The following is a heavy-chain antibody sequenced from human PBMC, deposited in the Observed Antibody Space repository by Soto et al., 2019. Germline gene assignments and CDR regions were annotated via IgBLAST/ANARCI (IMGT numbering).Heavy chain of an antibody. Sequence: SQTLSLTCAISGDSVSSNSAAWNWIRQSPSRGLEWLGRTYYRSKWYNDYAVSVKSRITINPDTSKNQFSLQLNSVTPEDTAVYYCARGYRSRRIDNYYFDYWGQGTLVTVSS. J-gene: IGHJ4*02. V-gene: IGHV6-1*01. CDR1: GDSVSSNSAA. D-gene: IGHD6-13*01. CDR3: ARGYRSRRIDNYYFDY. CDR2: TYYRSKWYN.